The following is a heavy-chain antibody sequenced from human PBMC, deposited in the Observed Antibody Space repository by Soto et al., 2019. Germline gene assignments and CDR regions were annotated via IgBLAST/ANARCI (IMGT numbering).Heavy chain of an antibody. V-gene: IGHV3-15*07. Sequence: PGGSRRLSCAASGFTFSNAWMNWVRQAPGKGLEWVGRIKSKTDGGTTDYAAPVKGRFTISRDDSKNTLYLQMNSLKTEDTAVYYFTTGSETINMVHDYWGQGTLVSVSS. CDR3: TTGSETINMVHDY. D-gene: IGHD3-10*01. CDR1: GFTFSNAW. CDR2: IKSKTDGGTT. J-gene: IGHJ4*02.